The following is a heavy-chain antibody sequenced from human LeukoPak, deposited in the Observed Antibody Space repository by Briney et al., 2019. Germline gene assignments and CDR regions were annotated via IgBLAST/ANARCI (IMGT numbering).Heavy chain of an antibody. Sequence: PSETLSLSCVVYGGSFSGYYWSWIRQPPGKGLEWIGEINHSGSTNYNPSLKSRVTISVDTSKNQFSLKLSSVTAADAAVYYCARGYSGYDPSDYWGQGTLVTVSS. CDR2: INHSGST. D-gene: IGHD5-12*01. V-gene: IGHV4-34*01. J-gene: IGHJ4*02. CDR3: ARGYSGYDPSDY. CDR1: GGSFSGYY.